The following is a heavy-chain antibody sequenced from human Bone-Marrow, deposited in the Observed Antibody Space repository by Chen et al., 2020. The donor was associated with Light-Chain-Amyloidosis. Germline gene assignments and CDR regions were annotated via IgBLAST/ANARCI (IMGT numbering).Heavy chain of an antibody. V-gene: IGHV3-23*01. Sequence: EVQLLESGGGLVQPGGSLRLSCAASGFTFSRQPMSWVRQAPGKGLEWVSGISDRGSNTYYADSMEGRFTVSRDNSKNTLHLQMNSLGAEDTAVYYCAKWDWNTNYFDDWGQGTLVTVSS. D-gene: IGHD1-1*01. CDR2: ISDRGSNT. CDR1: GFTFSRQP. CDR3: AKWDWNTNYFDD. J-gene: IGHJ4*02.